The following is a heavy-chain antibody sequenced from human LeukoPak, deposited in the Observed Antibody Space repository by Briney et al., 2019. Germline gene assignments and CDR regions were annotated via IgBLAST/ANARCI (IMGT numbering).Heavy chain of an antibody. D-gene: IGHD2-2*01. J-gene: IGHJ6*02. CDR1: GFTFSSYW. V-gene: IGHV3-7*01. Sequence: PGGSLRLSCAASGFTFSSYWMSWVRQAPGKGLEWVANIKQDGSEKYYVDSVKGRFTISRDNAKNSLYLQMNSLRAEDTAVYYCARWVVPAAMGPFSYGMDVWGQGTTVTVSS. CDR2: IKQDGSEK. CDR3: ARWVVPAAMGPFSYGMDV.